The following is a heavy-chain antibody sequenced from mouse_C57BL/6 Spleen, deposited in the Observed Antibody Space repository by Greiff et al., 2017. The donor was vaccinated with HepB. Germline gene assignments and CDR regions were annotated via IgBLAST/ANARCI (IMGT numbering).Heavy chain of an antibody. Sequence: VQLQQSGPELVKPGASVKISCKASGYSFTGYYMNWVKQSPEKSLEWIGEINPSTGGTTYNQKFKAKATLTVDKSSSTAYMQLKSLTSEDSAVYYCARLNYGSSYGYWGQGTTLTVSS. V-gene: IGHV1-42*01. CDR3: ARLNYGSSYGY. D-gene: IGHD1-1*01. CDR1: GYSFTGYY. CDR2: INPSTGGT. J-gene: IGHJ2*01.